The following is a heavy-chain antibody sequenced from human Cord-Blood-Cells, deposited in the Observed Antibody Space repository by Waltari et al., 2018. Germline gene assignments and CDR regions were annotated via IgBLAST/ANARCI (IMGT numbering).Heavy chain of an antibody. Sequence: QLQLQESGPGLVKPSETLSLPCTVSGGSISSSSYYWGCIRQPPAKGLEWIGSIYSSGITYYDAALKSRVTISVDTCTNQFSLKLSPVTAADTAVYYCARHPYCSRTSCYSPSFDYWGQGSRVTVSS. D-gene: IGHD2-2*02. CDR3: ARHPYCSRTSCYSPSFDY. J-gene: IGHJ4*02. V-gene: IGHV4-39*01. CDR2: IYSSGIT. CDR1: GGSISSSSYY.